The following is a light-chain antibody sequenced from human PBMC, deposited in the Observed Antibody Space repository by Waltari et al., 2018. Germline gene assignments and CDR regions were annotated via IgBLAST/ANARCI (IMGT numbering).Light chain of an antibody. J-gene: IGLJ2*01. Sequence: QSALTQPASVSGSPGQSITISCTGTSSDVGGYHYVSWYQQHPGKAPKLMIYAVSNRPSGVSNRFSGSRSGNTASLTISGLQAEDEADYYCSSYTSSGTPVFGGGTKLTVL. CDR3: SSYTSSGTPV. V-gene: IGLV2-14*01. CDR1: SSDVGGYHY. CDR2: AVS.